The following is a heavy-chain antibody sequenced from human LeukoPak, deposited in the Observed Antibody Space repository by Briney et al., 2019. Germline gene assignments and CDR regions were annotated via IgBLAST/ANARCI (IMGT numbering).Heavy chain of an antibody. V-gene: IGHV4-59*08. D-gene: IGHD1-26*01. CDR2: FYYSGST. CDR1: GGSIGTYY. CDR3: ARNGVVGATSLGY. Sequence: SETLSLTCTVSGGSIGTYYWNWIRQPPGKGLERIGYFYYSGSTNYNPSLKSRVTMSVDTSKNQFSLKLSSVTAADTAVYYCARNGVVGATSLGYWGQGTLVTVSS. J-gene: IGHJ4*02.